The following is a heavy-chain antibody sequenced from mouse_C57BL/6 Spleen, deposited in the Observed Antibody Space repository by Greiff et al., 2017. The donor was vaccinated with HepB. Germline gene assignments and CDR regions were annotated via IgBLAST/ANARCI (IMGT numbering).Heavy chain of an antibody. CDR1: GYTFTSYW. V-gene: IGHV1-52*01. Sequence: QVQLQQPGAELVRPGSSVKLSCKASGYTFTSYWMHWVKQRPIQGLEWIGNIDPSDSETHYNQKFKDKATLTVDKSSSTAYMQLSSLTSEDSAVYYCARSYYYGSRYFDFWGTGTTVTVSS. CDR3: ARSYYYGSRYFDF. D-gene: IGHD1-1*01. CDR2: IDPSDSET. J-gene: IGHJ1*03.